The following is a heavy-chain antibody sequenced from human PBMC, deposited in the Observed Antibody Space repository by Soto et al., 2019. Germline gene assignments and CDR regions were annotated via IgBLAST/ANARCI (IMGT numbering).Heavy chain of an antibody. J-gene: IGHJ4*02. CDR3: AKVPRQWLSRGYVDY. Sequence: EVQLLESGGGLVQPGGSLRLSCAASGFTFSSYAMSWVRQAPGKGLEWGSAISGSGGSTYYADSVKGRFTISRDNSKNTLYLQMNSLRAEDTAVYYCAKVPRQWLSRGYVDYWGQGTLVTVSS. CDR2: ISGSGGST. CDR1: GFTFSSYA. D-gene: IGHD6-19*01. V-gene: IGHV3-23*01.